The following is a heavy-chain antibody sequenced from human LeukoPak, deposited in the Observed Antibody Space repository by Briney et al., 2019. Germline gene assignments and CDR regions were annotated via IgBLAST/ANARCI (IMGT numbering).Heavy chain of an antibody. D-gene: IGHD3-10*01. CDR2: IYYSGTT. CDR3: ARGGFYGHPFDF. CDR1: GGSISHSIYY. V-gene: IGHV4-39*07. Sequence: SETLSLTCTVSGGSISHSIYYWGWIRQPPGKGLEWIGSIYYSGTTYYSPSLESRVTISVDTSNNQVSLNLNSVTAADTAIYFCARGGFYGHPFDFGGQGTLVTVSS. J-gene: IGHJ4*02.